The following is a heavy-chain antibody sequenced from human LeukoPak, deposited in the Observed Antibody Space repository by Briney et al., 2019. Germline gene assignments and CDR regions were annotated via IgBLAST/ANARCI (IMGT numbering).Heavy chain of an antibody. CDR1: GVSMSAYQ. V-gene: IGHV4-4*09. Sequence: SETLSLTCTVSGVSMSAYQWSWVRQSPEKGLEWIGCINTKGKTSYSPSLKSRVTTSVDTSKSQFSLRLTSVTAADTAVYYCATSNDAKIAPFDHWGQGAPVTVSS. D-gene: IGHD2-21*01. J-gene: IGHJ4*02. CDR3: ATSNDAKIAPFDH. CDR2: INTKGKT.